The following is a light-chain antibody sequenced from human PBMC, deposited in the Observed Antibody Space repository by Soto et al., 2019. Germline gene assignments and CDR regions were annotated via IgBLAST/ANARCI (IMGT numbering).Light chain of an antibody. J-gene: IGLJ1*01. CDR1: TGPVTIGHY. CDR2: DTS. CDR3: LLCYSGDCV. V-gene: IGLV7-46*01. Sequence: QTVVTQEPSLTVSPGGTVILTCGSSTGPVTIGHYPYWFQQKSGQAPRTLIYDTSNQHSWTPARISGSLLGGKAALTLSGAQPEDEAEYYCLLCYSGDCVFGAGTKLTVL.